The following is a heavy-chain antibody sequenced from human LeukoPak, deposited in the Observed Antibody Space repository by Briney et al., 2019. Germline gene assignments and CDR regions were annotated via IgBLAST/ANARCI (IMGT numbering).Heavy chain of an antibody. CDR1: GFTFSSYA. Sequence: GGSLRLSCAASGFTFSSYAMTWVRQAPGKGLEWVSSISGSGGSTYYADSVKGRFTISRDNSKNTLSLQMNSLRAEDTAVYYSATYLGAGTYFDNWGQGAQVTVSS. CDR3: ATYLGAGTYFDN. CDR2: ISGSGGST. V-gene: IGHV3-23*01. D-gene: IGHD3-10*01. J-gene: IGHJ4*02.